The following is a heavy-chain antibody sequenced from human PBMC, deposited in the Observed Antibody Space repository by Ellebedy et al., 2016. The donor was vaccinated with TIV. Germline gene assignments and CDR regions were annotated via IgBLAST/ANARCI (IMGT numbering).Heavy chain of an antibody. D-gene: IGHD3-10*01. CDR2: IYPGDSDT. V-gene: IGHV5-51*01. CDR3: ARRPPYGSGIYPLIDV. J-gene: IGHJ6*02. Sequence: GESVKISXKGSDYSFSNHWIAWVRQTPSQGLEWMGIIYPGDSDTIYSPSFQGQVRFSVDKSISTAYLHWSSLKASDTAIYYCARRPPYGSGIYPLIDVWGQGTTVTVTS. CDR1: DYSFSNHW.